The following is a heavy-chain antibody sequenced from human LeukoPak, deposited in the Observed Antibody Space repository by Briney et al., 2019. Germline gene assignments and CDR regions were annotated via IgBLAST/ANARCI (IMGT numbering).Heavy chain of an antibody. CDR3: SRESGAFSPFGY. CDR2: MYHSGST. D-gene: IGHD1-26*01. Sequence: SETLSLTCTVSGGSITSSGYYWGWIRQPPGKGLEWIGSMYHSGSTYYNPSLKSRVTISVDTSKNQFSLKLSSVTAADTAVYYCSRESGAFSPFGYWGQGTLVTVHS. CDR1: GGSITSSGYY. V-gene: IGHV4-39*07. J-gene: IGHJ4*02.